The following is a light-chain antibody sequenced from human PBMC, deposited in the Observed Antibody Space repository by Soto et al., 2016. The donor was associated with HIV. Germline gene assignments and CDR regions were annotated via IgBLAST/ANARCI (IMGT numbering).Light chain of an antibody. J-gene: IGLJ2*01. CDR1: NVGSKS. V-gene: IGLV3-21*03. CDR2: DDS. CDR3: QVWDSSSDVV. Sequence: SYELTQPPSVSVAPGKTARITCGGTNVGSKSVHWYQQKPGQAPVLVVYDDSDRPSGIPERFSGSNSGNTATLTISSVEAGDEADYFCQVWDSSSDVVFGGGTKLTVL.